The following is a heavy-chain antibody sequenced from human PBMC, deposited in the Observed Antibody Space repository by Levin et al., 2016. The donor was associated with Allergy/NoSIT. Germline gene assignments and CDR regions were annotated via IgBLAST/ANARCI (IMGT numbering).Heavy chain of an antibody. CDR1: GGSIGSTYY. J-gene: IGHJ5*02. CDR3: AVSRNWSENWFDP. Sequence: SETLSLTCTVSGGSIGSTYYWGWIRQPPGKGLEWIGSFCYSVKTYYNPSLQSRVTISADTSRNQFSLNLRSVTAADTGVYYCAVSRNWSENWFDPWGQGTLVSVSS. V-gene: IGHV4-39*01. CDR2: FCYSVKT. D-gene: IGHD1-1*01.